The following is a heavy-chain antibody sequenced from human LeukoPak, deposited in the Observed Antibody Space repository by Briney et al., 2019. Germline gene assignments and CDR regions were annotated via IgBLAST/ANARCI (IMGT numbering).Heavy chain of an antibody. Sequence: PGGSLRLSCAASGFAARSFYMSWVRQAPGKGLEWVSVIYNDGRTFYADSVKGRFTISRDDSKNTLSLQMNSLRADDTAVYYCARGTGEVTAGYYWGQGTLVTVSS. CDR2: IYNDGRT. D-gene: IGHD2-21*02. CDR3: ARGTGEVTAGYY. J-gene: IGHJ4*02. V-gene: IGHV3-53*01. CDR1: GFAARSFY.